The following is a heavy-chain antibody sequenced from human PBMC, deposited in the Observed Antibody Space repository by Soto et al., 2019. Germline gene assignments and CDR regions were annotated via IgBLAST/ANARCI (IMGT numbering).Heavy chain of an antibody. Sequence: SVKVSCKSSGGTFSSYAISWVRQAPGQGLEWMGGIIPIFGTANYAQKFQGRVTITADESTSTAYMELSSLRSEDTAVYYCARHSGSYPSDAFDIWGQGTMVTVSS. D-gene: IGHD1-26*01. J-gene: IGHJ3*02. CDR1: GGTFSSYA. CDR3: ARHSGSYPSDAFDI. CDR2: IIPIFGTA. V-gene: IGHV1-69*13.